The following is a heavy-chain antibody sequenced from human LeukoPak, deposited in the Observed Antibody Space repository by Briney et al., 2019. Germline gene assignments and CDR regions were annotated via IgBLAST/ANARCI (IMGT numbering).Heavy chain of an antibody. CDR1: GYTFTSYG. CDR2: IIPIFGTA. J-gene: IGHJ6*03. Sequence: GASVKVSCKASGYTFTSYGISWVRQAPGQGLEWMGGIIPIFGTANYAQKFQGRVTITADKSTSTAYMELSSLRSEDTAVYYCARGSIVVVPALYYHYMDVWGKGTTVTVSS. D-gene: IGHD2-2*01. CDR3: ARGSIVVVPALYYHYMDV. V-gene: IGHV1-69*06.